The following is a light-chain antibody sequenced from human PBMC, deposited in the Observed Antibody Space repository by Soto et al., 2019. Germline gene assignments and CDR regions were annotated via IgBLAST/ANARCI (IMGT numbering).Light chain of an antibody. V-gene: IGLV1-44*01. CDR3: SAWDDSLSGVV. CDR2: SDN. CDR1: TSNIGNNR. J-gene: IGLJ2*01. Sequence: QAVLTQPPSASGTPGQRVTISCSGGTSNIGNNRVNWYQKLPGTAPKLLIYSDNERPSGVPDRFSGSKSGTSASLAISGLQSDDETDYYCSAWDDSLSGVVFGGGTKLTVL.